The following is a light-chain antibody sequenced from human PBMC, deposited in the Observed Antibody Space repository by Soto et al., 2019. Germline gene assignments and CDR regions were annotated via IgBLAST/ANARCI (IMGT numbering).Light chain of an antibody. CDR2: DAS. CDR1: QSISSW. CDR3: QQYKSYHS. Sequence: DLQMTQSPSTLSASVGDRVTITCRASQSISSWLAWYQQKPGKAPKLLIYDASTLESGVPSRFSGSGAGTEFTLTISSLQPDDFATYYCQQYKSYHSFGQGTKV. J-gene: IGKJ1*01. V-gene: IGKV1-5*01.